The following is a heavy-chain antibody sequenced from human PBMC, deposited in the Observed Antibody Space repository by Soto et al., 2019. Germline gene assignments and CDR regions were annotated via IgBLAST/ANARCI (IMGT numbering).Heavy chain of an antibody. V-gene: IGHV5-51*01. J-gene: IGHJ3*01. CDR1: GYYSTSYW. CDR3: ARRGTLSGRDAFDV. D-gene: IGHD5-12*01. Sequence: PGESLKISCRGSGYYSTSYWIAWVRQMSGKGLEWLGSVYVSDSETKYSPSFQGQVTISADKSTNTAYLHWGSLKTSDTAMYYCARRGTLSGRDAFDVWGEGTMVTVSS. CDR2: VYVSDSET.